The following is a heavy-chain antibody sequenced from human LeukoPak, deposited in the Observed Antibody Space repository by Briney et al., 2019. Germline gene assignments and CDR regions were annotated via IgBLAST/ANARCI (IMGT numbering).Heavy chain of an antibody. CDR3: AREYDILTGYHNRFDYYYGMDV. CDR2: ISSSGSTI. D-gene: IGHD3-9*01. Sequence: GGSLRLSCAASGFTFSDYYMSWIRQAPGKGLEWVSYISSSGSTIYYADSVKGRFTISRDNAKNSLYLQMNTLKAEDTAVYYCAREYDILTGYHNRFDYYYGMDVWGQGTTVTVSS. CDR1: GFTFSDYY. V-gene: IGHV3-11*01. J-gene: IGHJ6*02.